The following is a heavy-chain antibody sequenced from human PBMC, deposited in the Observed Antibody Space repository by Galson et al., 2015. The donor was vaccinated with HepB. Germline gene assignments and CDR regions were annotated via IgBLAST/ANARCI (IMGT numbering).Heavy chain of an antibody. D-gene: IGHD3-22*01. V-gene: IGHV4-30-4*01. CDR1: GGSISSCDYY. CDR3: ASRAGYDSSGYFDY. CDR2: IYYSGST. Sequence: TLSLTCTVSGGSISSCDYYWSWIRQPPGKGLEWIGYIYYSGSTYYNPSLKSRVTISVDTSKNQFSLKLSSVTAADTAVYYCASRAGYDSSGYFDYWGQGTLVTVSS. J-gene: IGHJ4*02.